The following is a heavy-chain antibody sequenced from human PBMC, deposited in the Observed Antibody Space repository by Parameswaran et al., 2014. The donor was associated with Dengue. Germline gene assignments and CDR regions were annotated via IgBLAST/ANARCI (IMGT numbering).Heavy chain of an antibody. J-gene: IGHJ6*03. V-gene: IGHV4-59*01. CDR3: ARASSDYYYMDV. CDR2: IYYSGST. Sequence: WIRQPPGKGLEWIGYIYYSGSTNYNPSLKSRVTISVDTSKNQFSLKLSSVTAADTAVYYCARASSDYYYMDVWGKGTTVTVSS. D-gene: IGHD1-26*01.